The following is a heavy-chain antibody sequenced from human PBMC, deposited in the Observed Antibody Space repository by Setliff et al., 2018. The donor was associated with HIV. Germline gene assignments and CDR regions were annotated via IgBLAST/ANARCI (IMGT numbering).Heavy chain of an antibody. V-gene: IGHV2-5*02. J-gene: IGHJ5*02. D-gene: IGHD1-20*01. Sequence: SGPTLVNPTQTLTVTCTFSGFSLYTRGVGVGWIRQPPGKALEWLAVIYWDDYKHYSPSLKNRLTVTKDNPKNQVVLTMTNVDPDDTGTYYCAHRPYNSPNWFDPWGQGTLVTVSS. CDR1: GFSLYTRGVG. CDR2: IYWDDYK. CDR3: AHRPYNSPNWFDP.